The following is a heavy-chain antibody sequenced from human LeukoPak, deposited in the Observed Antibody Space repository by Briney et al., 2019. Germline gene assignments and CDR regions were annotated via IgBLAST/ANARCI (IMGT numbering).Heavy chain of an antibody. D-gene: IGHD2-21*01. CDR1: GFTFSSYW. V-gene: IGHV3-7*01. CDR2: IKQDGSEK. Sequence: PGGSLRLSCAASGFTFSSYWMSWVRQAPGKGLEWVANIKQDGSEKYYVDSVKGRFTISRDNAKNSLYLQMNSLRAEDTAVYYCAGDRRGGDYGYWGQGTLVTVSS. CDR3: AGDRRGGDYGY. J-gene: IGHJ4*02.